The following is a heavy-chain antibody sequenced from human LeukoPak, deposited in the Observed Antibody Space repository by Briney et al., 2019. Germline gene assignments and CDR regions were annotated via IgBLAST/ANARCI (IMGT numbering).Heavy chain of an antibody. J-gene: IGHJ6*02. V-gene: IGHV1-18*01. Sequence: ASVKVSCKASGCTFTSYGISWVRQAPGQGLEWMGWISAYNGNTNYAQKLQGRVTMTTDTSTSTAYMELRSLRSDDTAVYYCARRITMVRGVITYYYYYGMDVWGQGTTVTVSS. CDR3: ARRITMVRGVITYYYYYGMDV. CDR2: ISAYNGNT. CDR1: GCTFTSYG. D-gene: IGHD3-10*01.